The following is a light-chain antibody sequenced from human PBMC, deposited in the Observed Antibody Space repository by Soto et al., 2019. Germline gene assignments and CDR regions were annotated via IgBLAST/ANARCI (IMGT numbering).Light chain of an antibody. CDR1: NSDFAGYNF. CDR3: SSYITSNNLRV. J-gene: IGLJ1*01. CDR2: EVN. V-gene: IGLV2-8*01. Sequence: QSALTQPPSASGSPGQSVTICCTGTNSDFAGYNFVSWFQQHPGKAPRLIIYEVNERPSGVPHRFSGSKSGNTASLTISGLQADDEADYYCSSYITSNNLRVFGTGTKVTVL.